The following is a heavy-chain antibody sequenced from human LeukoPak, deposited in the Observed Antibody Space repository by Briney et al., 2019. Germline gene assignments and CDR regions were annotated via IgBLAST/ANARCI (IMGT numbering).Heavy chain of an antibody. Sequence: RASVKVSCKASGNTFTSYAMHWVRQAPGQRLEWMGWINAGNGNTKYSQKFQGRVTITRDTSASTAYVELSSLRSEDTAVYYCARDDCSGGSCYFDYWGQGTLVTVSS. J-gene: IGHJ4*02. CDR3: ARDDCSGGSCYFDY. V-gene: IGHV1-3*01. CDR2: INAGNGNT. CDR1: GNTFTSYA. D-gene: IGHD2-15*01.